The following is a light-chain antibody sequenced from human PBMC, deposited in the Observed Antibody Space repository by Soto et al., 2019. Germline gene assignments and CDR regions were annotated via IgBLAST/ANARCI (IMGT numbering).Light chain of an antibody. CDR3: SSYTSSRTLDV. V-gene: IGLV2-14*03. J-gene: IGLJ1*01. Sequence: QSALTQPASVSGSPGQSITISCTGTSSDVGGYNYVSWYQQHPGKAPKLMIYDVSNRPSGVSNRFSGSKSGNTASLTISGLQAEDEGDYYCSSYTSSRTLDVFGTGTKLTVL. CDR1: SSDVGGYNY. CDR2: DVS.